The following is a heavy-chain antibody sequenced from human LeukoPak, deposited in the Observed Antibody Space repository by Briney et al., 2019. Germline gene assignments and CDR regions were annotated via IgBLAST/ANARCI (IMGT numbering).Heavy chain of an antibody. CDR1: GFTFSSYG. V-gene: IGHV3-30*03. CDR2: ISYDGSNK. Sequence: GGSLRLSCAASGFTFSSYGMHWVRQAPGKGLEWVAVISYDGSNKYYADSVKGRFTISRDNSKNTLYLQMNSLRAEDTAVYYCARDRGYFDYWGQGTLVTVSS. CDR3: ARDRGYFDY. J-gene: IGHJ4*02.